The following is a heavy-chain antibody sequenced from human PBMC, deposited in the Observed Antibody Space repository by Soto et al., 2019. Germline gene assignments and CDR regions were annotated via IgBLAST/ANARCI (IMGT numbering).Heavy chain of an antibody. CDR3: ASRLPDYDILTGYMPDDYVMDV. J-gene: IGHJ6*02. D-gene: IGHD3-9*01. Sequence: ASVKVSCTASGYTFTSYAMHWVRQAPGQRLEWMGWINAGNGNTKYSQKFQGRVTITRDTSASTAYMDLSSLRSEDTAVYYCASRLPDYDILTGYMPDDYVMDVWGQGTTVTVSS. CDR1: GYTFTSYA. CDR2: INAGNGNT. V-gene: IGHV1-3*01.